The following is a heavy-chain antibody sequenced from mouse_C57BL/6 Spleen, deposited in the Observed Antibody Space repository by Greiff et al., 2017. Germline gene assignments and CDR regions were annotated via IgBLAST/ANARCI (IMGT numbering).Heavy chain of an antibody. CDR3: ARGVYYGNPYAMDY. J-gene: IGHJ4*01. Sequence: QVQLQQPGAELVKPGASVKMSCKASGYTFTSYWITWVKQRPGQGLAWIGDIYPGSGSTNYNEKFKSKATLTVDTSSSTAYMQLSSLTSEDSAVYYCARGVYYGNPYAMDYWGQGTSVTVSS. CDR2: IYPGSGST. D-gene: IGHD2-1*01. V-gene: IGHV1-55*01. CDR1: GYTFTSYW.